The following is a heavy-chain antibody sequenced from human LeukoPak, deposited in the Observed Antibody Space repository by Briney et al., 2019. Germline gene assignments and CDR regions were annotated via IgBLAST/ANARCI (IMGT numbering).Heavy chain of an antibody. J-gene: IGHJ4*02. D-gene: IGHD7-27*01. Sequence: GGSLRLSXAASGFTFDDYTMHWVRQAPGKGLEWVSLISWDGGSTYYADSVKGRFTISRDNSKNSLYLQMNSLRTEDTALYYCALNWGLDYWGQGTLVTVSS. CDR3: ALNWGLDY. CDR2: ISWDGGST. V-gene: IGHV3-43*01. CDR1: GFTFDDYT.